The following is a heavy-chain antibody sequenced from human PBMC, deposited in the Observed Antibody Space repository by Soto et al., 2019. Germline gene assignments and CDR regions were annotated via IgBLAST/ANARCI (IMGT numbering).Heavy chain of an antibody. CDR3: VRTSLVVAAATREDY. J-gene: IGHJ4*02. Sequence: EVQLVEPGGGLVQPGESLRLSCAASGFTFSSYWMHWVRQAPGKGLVWVSRINSDGSSTSYAGSVKGRFTISRDNAKNTLYLQMNSLRAEDTAVYYCVRTSLVVAAATREDYWGQGTLVTVSS. V-gene: IGHV3-74*01. CDR1: GFTFSSYW. CDR2: INSDGSST. D-gene: IGHD2-15*01.